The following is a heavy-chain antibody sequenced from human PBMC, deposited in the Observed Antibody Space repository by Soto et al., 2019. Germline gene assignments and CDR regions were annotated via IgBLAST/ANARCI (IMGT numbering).Heavy chain of an antibody. J-gene: IGHJ3*02. CDR1: GYTFTSYY. D-gene: IGHD3-10*01. Sequence: QVQLVQSGAEVKKPGASVKVSCKASGYTFTSYYMHWVRQAPGQGLEWMGIINPSGGSTSYTQKFQGRVTMTRDTSTSTVYMELSSLRSEDTAVYYCARDCDPAKYYYGSGSYYNVFGAFDIWGQGTMVTVSS. V-gene: IGHV1-46*03. CDR3: ARDCDPAKYYYGSGSYYNVFGAFDI. CDR2: INPSGGST.